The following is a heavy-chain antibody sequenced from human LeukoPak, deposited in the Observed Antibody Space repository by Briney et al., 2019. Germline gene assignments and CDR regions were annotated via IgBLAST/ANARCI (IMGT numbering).Heavy chain of an antibody. CDR2: IIPIFGTA. J-gene: IGHJ4*02. CDR1: GYDFINYG. Sequence: ASVKVSCKASGYDFINYGISWVRQAPGQGLEWMGGIIPIFGTANYAQKFQGRVTITTDESTSTAYMELSSLRSEDTAVYYCARGRGAVPRCPYFDYWGQGTLVTVSS. D-gene: IGHD2-8*01. V-gene: IGHV1-69*05. CDR3: ARGRGAVPRCPYFDY.